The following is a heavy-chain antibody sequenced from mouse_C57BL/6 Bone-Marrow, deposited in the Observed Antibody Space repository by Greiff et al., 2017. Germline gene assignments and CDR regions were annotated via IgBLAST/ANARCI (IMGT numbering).Heavy chain of an antibody. CDR1: GYTFTSYD. D-gene: IGHD1-1*01. V-gene: IGHV1-85*01. Sequence: QVQLKQSGPELVKPGASVKLSCKASGYTFTSYDINWVNQRPGQGLEWIGWIYPRDGSTKYNEKFKGKATLTVDTSSSTAYMELHSLTSEDSAVYFCARLGFDDSSGDWYFDDWGTGTTVTVSS. CDR3: ARLGFDDSSGDWYFDD. CDR2: IYPRDGST. J-gene: IGHJ1*03.